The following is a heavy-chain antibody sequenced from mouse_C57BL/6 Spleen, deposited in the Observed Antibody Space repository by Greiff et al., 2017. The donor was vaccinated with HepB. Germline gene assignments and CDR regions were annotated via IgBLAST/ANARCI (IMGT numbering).Heavy chain of an antibody. CDR3: ARNHYYGSSYLAMDY. J-gene: IGHJ4*01. CDR1: GFTFSDYG. D-gene: IGHD1-1*01. CDR2: ISSGSSTI. V-gene: IGHV5-17*01. Sequence: EVKLVESGGGLVKPGGSLKLSCAASGFTFSDYGMHWVRQAPEKGLEWVAYISSGSSTIYYADTVKGRFTISRDNAKNTLVLQMTSLRSEDTAMYYCARNHYYGSSYLAMDYWGQGTSVTVSS.